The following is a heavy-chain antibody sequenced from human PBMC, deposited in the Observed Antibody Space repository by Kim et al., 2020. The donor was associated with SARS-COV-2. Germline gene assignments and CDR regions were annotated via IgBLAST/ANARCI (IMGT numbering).Heavy chain of an antibody. Sequence: QGFTGRFVFSLDTSVSTAYLQISSLKAEDTAVYYCARDRRIAAAGRAFDIWGQGTMVTVSS. V-gene: IGHV7-4-1*02. D-gene: IGHD6-13*01. CDR3: ARDRRIAAAGRAFDI. J-gene: IGHJ3*02.